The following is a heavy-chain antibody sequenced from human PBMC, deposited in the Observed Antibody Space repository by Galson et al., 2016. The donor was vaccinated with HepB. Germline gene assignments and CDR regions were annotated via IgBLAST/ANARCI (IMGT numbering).Heavy chain of an antibody. Sequence: SLRLSCAASGFAFSSHWMHWVRQDLGKGLVWVSRINSDGTISNYADSVKGRFTISRDNAKNSLYLEMNSLRVEDTSVVYCARWLGWYFDVWGRGTLVTVSS. CDR3: ARWLGWYFDV. J-gene: IGHJ2*01. V-gene: IGHV3-74*01. CDR2: INSDGTIS. D-gene: IGHD5-12*01. CDR1: GFAFSSHW.